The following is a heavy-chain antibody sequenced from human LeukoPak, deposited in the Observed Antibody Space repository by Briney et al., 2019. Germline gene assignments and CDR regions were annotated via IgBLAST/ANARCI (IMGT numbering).Heavy chain of an antibody. V-gene: IGHV3-23*01. D-gene: IGHD6-19*01. CDR3: AKGSTGWPYYFDS. Sequence: GGSLRLSCAASGFPFSGYGMHWVRQAPGKGPEWVSAIGSGGESTYYADSVKGRFTISRDNSRNTLFLQMNSLRAEDTAVYYCAKGSTGWPYYFDSWGQGNLVSVSS. CDR1: GFPFSGYG. J-gene: IGHJ4*02. CDR2: IGSGGEST.